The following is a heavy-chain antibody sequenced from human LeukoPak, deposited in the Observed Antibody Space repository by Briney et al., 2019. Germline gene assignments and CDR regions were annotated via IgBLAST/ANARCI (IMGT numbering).Heavy chain of an antibody. D-gene: IGHD6-13*01. Sequence: QAGGSLRLSCAASGFNFSNYGMHWLRQAPGKGLEWVAFIRYDGSNKYYADSVKGRFTISRDNSKNTLYLQMNSLRAEDTAVYYCAKARKQNSSWYDISWYFDLWGRGTLVTVSS. CDR1: GFNFSNYG. CDR2: IRYDGSNK. CDR3: AKARKQNSSWYDISWYFDL. J-gene: IGHJ2*01. V-gene: IGHV3-30*02.